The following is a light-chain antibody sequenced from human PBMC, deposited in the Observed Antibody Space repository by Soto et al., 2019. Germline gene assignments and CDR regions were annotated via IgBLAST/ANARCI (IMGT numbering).Light chain of an antibody. J-gene: IGKJ1*01. Sequence: EIVMTQSPATLSVSPGERATLSCRASESVSSNLAWYQQKPGQAPRLLLYGASTRATGIPARISGSGSGTEFTLTISSLQSEDFAVYYCQQYNKWRTFGQGTKVDIK. CDR3: QQYNKWRT. CDR2: GAS. CDR1: ESVSSN. V-gene: IGKV3-15*01.